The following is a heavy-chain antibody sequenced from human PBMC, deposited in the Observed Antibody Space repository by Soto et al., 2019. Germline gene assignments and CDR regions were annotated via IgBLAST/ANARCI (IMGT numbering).Heavy chain of an antibody. D-gene: IGHD2-8*02. J-gene: IGHJ2*01. CDR2: IYRGSP. CDR3: SRDQVLGAGYFAL. Sequence: QVQLQESGPGQVKPSETLFLTCTVSGGSVSSGTYYWSWIRQPAGKGLEWMGYIYRGSPNVNPSLESRATISLDTSRTRFSLMPSAVTAADTAVYYCSRDQVLGAGYFALWGRGTLFTVSS. CDR1: GGSVSSGTYY. V-gene: IGHV4-61*01.